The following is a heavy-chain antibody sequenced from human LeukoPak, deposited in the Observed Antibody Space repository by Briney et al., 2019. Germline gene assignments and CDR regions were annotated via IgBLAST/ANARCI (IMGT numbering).Heavy chain of an antibody. CDR1: GFTFSCYE. CDR2: ISSSGSTI. J-gene: IGHJ4*02. D-gene: IGHD6-19*01. V-gene: IGHV3-48*03. Sequence: GGSLRLSCAASGFTFSCYEMNWVRQAPGKGLEWVSYISSSGSTIYYADSVKGRFTISRDNAKNTLYLQMNSLRVEDTAVYYCARRHSSGSNWGQGTLVTVSS. CDR3: ARRHSSGSN.